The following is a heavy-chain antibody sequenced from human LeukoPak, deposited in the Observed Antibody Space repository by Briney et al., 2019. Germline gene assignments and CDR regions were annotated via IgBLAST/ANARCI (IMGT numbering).Heavy chain of an antibody. D-gene: IGHD3-3*01. CDR3: ARCALYYDFWSGYHRPYYFDY. CDR2: INHSGST. Sequence: SETLSLTCAVYGGSFSGYYWSWIRQPPGKGLEWIGEINHSGSTNYNPSLKSRVTISVDTSKNQFSLKLSSVTAADTAVYYCARCALYYDFWSGYHRPYYFDYCGQGTLVTVSS. V-gene: IGHV4-34*01. CDR1: GGSFSGYY. J-gene: IGHJ4*02.